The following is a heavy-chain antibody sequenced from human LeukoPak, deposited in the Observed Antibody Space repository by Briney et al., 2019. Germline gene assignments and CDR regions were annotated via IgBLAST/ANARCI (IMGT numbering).Heavy chain of an antibody. CDR2: ISGSGGST. D-gene: IGHD3-22*01. CDR3: AKLVGFTMIVAHFDY. J-gene: IGHJ4*02. Sequence: GGSLRLSCAASGFTFSSYSMSWVRQPPGKGLEWVSAISGSGGSTYYADSVKGRFTISRDNSKNTLYLQRNSLRAEDTAVYYCAKLVGFTMIVAHFDYWGQGTLVTVSS. CDR1: GFTFSSYS. V-gene: IGHV3-23*01.